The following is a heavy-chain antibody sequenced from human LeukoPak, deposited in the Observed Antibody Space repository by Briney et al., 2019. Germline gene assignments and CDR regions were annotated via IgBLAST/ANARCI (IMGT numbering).Heavy chain of an antibody. CDR2: FYPSDSDT. J-gene: IGHJ4*02. CDR3: ARGSSSLQYYFGY. CDR1: GYSFTSYW. D-gene: IGHD2-2*01. Sequence: ESLKISCKGSGYSFTSYWIGWVRQMPGKGLEWMGIFYPSDSDTRYSPSFQGQVTISADKSISTAYLQWSSLKASDTAMYYCARGSSSLQYYFGYWGQGTLVTVSS. V-gene: IGHV5-51*01.